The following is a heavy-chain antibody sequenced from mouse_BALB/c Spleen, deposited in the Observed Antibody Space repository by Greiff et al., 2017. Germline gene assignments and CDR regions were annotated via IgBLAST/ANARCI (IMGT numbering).Heavy chain of an antibody. D-gene: IGHD2-10*02. J-gene: IGHJ3*01. CDR3: ARGTYGIAWFAY. CDR2: INSNGGST. CDR1: GFTFSSYG. Sequence: DVMLVESGGGLVQPGGSLKLSCAASGFTFSSYGMSWVRQTPDKRLELVATINSNGGSTYYPDSVKGRFTISRDNAKNTLYLQMSSLKSEDTAMYYCARGTYGIAWFAYGGQGTLVTVSA. V-gene: IGHV5-6-3*01.